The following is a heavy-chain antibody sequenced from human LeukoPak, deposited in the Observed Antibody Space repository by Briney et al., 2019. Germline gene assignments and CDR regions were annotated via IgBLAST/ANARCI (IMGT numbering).Heavy chain of an antibody. CDR2: RNPNSGNT. J-gene: IGHJ4*02. V-gene: IGHV1-8*01. D-gene: IGHD6-13*01. CDR3: ARGRGESSSWFDY. CDR1: GYTFTSYD. Sequence: ASVKVSCKASGYTFTSYDINGVRQTTGEGLEWMGWRNPNSGNTGYAQKFQGRVTMTRNTSISTAYMELSSLRSEDTAVYYCARGRGESSSWFDYWGQGTLVTVSS.